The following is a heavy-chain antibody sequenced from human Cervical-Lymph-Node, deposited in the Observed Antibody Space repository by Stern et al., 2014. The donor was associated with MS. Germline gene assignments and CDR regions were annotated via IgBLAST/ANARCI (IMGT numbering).Heavy chain of an antibody. CDR1: GGSISSSNW. J-gene: IGHJ3*02. Sequence: QLQLQESGPGLVKPSGTLSLTCAVSGGSISSSNWWRWVRQPPGKGLEWIGEIHHKGSTNYTPSLKSRVTISVDKSKNQFSLKLSSVTAADTAVYYCAREGYSSSYDAFDIWGQGTMVTVSS. CDR2: IHHKGST. V-gene: IGHV4-4*02. D-gene: IGHD6-6*01. CDR3: AREGYSSSYDAFDI.